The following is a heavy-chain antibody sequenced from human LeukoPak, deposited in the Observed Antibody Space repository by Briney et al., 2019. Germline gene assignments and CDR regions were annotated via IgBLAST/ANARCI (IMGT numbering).Heavy chain of an antibody. D-gene: IGHD2/OR15-2a*01. CDR3: AKNFRSMTSPRTWSYFDS. Sequence: GGALRLSCASSAFTFNTYAMTGVGQAAGRGREWVSTISADGVATYYADSREGRVTMSRDNSKKQLYLQMNSLRAEDTAIYSCAKNFRSMTSPRTWSYFDSWGQGTLVSVSS. V-gene: IGHV3-23*01. CDR1: AFTFNTYA. CDR2: ISADGVAT. J-gene: IGHJ4*02.